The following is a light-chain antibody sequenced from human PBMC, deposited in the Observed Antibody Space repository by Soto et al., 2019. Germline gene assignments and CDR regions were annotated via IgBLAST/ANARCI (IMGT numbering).Light chain of an antibody. J-gene: IGLJ2*01. V-gene: IGLV2-14*03. Sequence: QSALTQPASVSGSPGQSITISCTGTSSDVGTYNYVSWYQHHPGKAPKLMIYDVSNRPSGVSNRFSGSKSGNTASLTISGIQAEDEGDYYCSSYTSSSTLLFGGGTKLTVL. CDR1: SSDVGTYNY. CDR2: DVS. CDR3: SSYTSSSTLL.